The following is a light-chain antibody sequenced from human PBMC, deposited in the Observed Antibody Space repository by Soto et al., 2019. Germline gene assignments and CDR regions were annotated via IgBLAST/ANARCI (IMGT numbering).Light chain of an antibody. J-gene: IGKJ3*01. Sequence: DIPMTQSPSSLFASVGDRVTITCQASQDIRKYLSWYQQKPGKAPKLLIYGASYLETGVPSRFSGSGYGTDFTFTISSLQPEDIATYYCQHYDHLPPFTFGPGTKVAIK. CDR1: QDIRKY. V-gene: IGKV1-33*01. CDR2: GAS. CDR3: QHYDHLPPFT.